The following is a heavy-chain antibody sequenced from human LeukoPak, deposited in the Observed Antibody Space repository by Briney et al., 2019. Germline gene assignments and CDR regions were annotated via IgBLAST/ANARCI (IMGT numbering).Heavy chain of an antibody. CDR2: ISSSSSYI. CDR1: GFTFSSYS. Sequence: GGSLRLSCAASGFTFSSYSMNWVRQAPGKGLEWVSSISSSSSYIYYADSVKGRFTISRDNAKNSLYLQMNSLRAEDTAVYYCASDSGRQRSPTTVTPGAFDIWGQGTMVTVSS. V-gene: IGHV3-21*01. D-gene: IGHD4-17*01. J-gene: IGHJ3*02. CDR3: ASDSGRQRSPTTVTPGAFDI.